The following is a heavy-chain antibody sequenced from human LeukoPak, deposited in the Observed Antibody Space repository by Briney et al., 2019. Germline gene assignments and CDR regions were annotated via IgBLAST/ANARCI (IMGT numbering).Heavy chain of an antibody. J-gene: IGHJ3*02. CDR2: IGGGPV. CDR1: GFTFNIYA. CDR3: AKDSFSHNGVYDALDI. D-gene: IGHD2-8*01. Sequence: GGSLRLSCAASGFTFNIYAMTWVRQAPGKGLEWVSTIGGGPVYYADSVKGRFTISRDDSKNMLFLQMNSLRAEDTAIYYCAKDSFSHNGVYDALDIWGQGTMVTVSS. V-gene: IGHV3-23*01.